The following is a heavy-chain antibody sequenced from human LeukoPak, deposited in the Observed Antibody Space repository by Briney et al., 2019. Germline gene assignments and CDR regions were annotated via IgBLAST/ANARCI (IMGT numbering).Heavy chain of an antibody. V-gene: IGHV1-2*02. CDR3: ARDKVNSEYYYDSSGYYLHDY. D-gene: IGHD3-22*01. CDR2: INPNSGGT. J-gene: IGHJ4*02. Sequence: ASVKVSCTASGYTFTGYYMHWVRQAPGQGLEWMGWINPNSGGTNYAQKFQGRVTMTRDTSISTAYMELSRLRSDDTAVYYCARDKVNSEYYYDSSGYYLHDYWGQGTLVTVSS. CDR1: GYTFTGYY.